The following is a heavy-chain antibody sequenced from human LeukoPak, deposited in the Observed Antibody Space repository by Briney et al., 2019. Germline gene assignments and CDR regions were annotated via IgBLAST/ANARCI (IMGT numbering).Heavy chain of an antibody. CDR3: ARDYCSGGSCYYFDY. V-gene: IGHV3-64*01. D-gene: IGHD2-15*01. CDR2: ISSNGGST. CDR1: GFTFSSYA. Sequence: GGSLRLSCAASGFTFSSYAMHWVRQAPGKGLEYVSAISSNGGSTYYANSVKGRFTISRDNSKNTLYLQMGSPRAEDMAVYYCARDYCSGGSCYYFDYWGQGTLVTVSS. J-gene: IGHJ4*02.